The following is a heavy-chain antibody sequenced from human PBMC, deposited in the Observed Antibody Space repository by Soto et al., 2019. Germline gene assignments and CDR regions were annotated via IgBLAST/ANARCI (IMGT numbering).Heavy chain of an antibody. CDR1: GGTFSSYA. J-gene: IGHJ6*02. CDR2: IIPIFGTA. CDR3: AKAAAGPMYYYYGMDV. V-gene: IGHV1-69*13. Sequence: ASVKVSCKASGGTFSSYAISWVRQAPGQGLEWMGGIIPIFGTANYAQKFQGRVTITADESTSTAYMELSSLRSEDTAVYYCAKAAAGPMYYYYGMDVWGQGTTVTVSS. D-gene: IGHD6-13*01.